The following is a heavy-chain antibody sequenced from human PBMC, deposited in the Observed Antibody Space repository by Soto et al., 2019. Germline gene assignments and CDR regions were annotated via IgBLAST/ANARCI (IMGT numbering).Heavy chain of an antibody. CDR3: AKAGQRSLVRGVINNFDY. CDR2: ISGSGGST. Sequence: GGSLRLSCAASGFTFSSYAMSWVRQAPGKGLEWVSAISGSGGSTYYADSVKGRFTISRDNSKNTLYLQMNSLRAEDTAVYYCAKAGQRSLVRGVINNFDYWGQGTLVTVSS. J-gene: IGHJ4*02. CDR1: GFTFSSYA. D-gene: IGHD3-10*01. V-gene: IGHV3-23*01.